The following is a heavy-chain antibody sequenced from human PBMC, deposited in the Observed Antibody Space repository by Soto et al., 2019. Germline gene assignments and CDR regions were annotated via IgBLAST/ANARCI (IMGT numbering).Heavy chain of an antibody. Sequence: SETLYLTCTVPDCSISSYYWSWIRQPPGKGLEWIGYIYYSGSTNYNPSLKSRVTISVDTSKNQFSLKLSSVTAADTAVYYDARTVDSSGYLDFDYWGQGTLVTVSS. CDR1: DCSISSYY. V-gene: IGHV4-59*01. CDR2: IYYSGST. J-gene: IGHJ4*02. D-gene: IGHD3-22*01. CDR3: ARTVDSSGYLDFDY.